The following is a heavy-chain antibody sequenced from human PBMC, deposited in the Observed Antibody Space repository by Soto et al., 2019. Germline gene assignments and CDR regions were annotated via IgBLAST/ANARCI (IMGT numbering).Heavy chain of an antibody. CDR3: ARDVRGGIAAHYYFDY. CDR2: IYYSGST. CDR1: GGSISSGGYY. J-gene: IGHJ4*02. D-gene: IGHD6-13*01. Sequence: SETLSLTCTVSGGSISSGGYYWSWIRQHPGKGLEWIGYIYYSGSTYYNPSLKSRVTISVDTSKNQFSLKLSSVTAADTAVYYCARDVRGGIAAHYYFDYWGQGTLVTVSS. V-gene: IGHV4-31*03.